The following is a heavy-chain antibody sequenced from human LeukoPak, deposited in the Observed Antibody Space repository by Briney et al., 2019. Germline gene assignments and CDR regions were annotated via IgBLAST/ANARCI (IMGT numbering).Heavy chain of an antibody. Sequence: SETLSLTCTVYGGSISSYYWIWIRQPPGKGLEWIGYIYYSGSTNYNPSLKSRVTISVDTSKNQFSLKLSSVTAADTAVYYCARRRGSSSYNWFDPWGQGTLVTVSS. D-gene: IGHD6-13*01. CDR1: GGSISSYY. CDR3: ARRRGSSSYNWFDP. J-gene: IGHJ5*02. V-gene: IGHV4-59*08. CDR2: IYYSGST.